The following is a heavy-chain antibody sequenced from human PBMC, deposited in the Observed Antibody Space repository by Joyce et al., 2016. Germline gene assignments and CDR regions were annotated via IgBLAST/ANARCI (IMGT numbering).Heavy chain of an antibody. CDR3: ARGYCSGGSCYGYFDL. D-gene: IGHD2-15*01. J-gene: IGHJ2*01. CDR1: GGPFSTYA. CDR2: IIPSFGTV. V-gene: IGHV1-69*06. Sequence: QVQLVQSGAEVKKPGSSVKVSCKASGGPFSTYAISWVRQAPGQGLEWMGGIIPSFGTVKYSQKCQGGVTVTADKSTSTAYMEVTSLRSEDTAVYYCARGYCSGGSCYGYFDLWGRGTLVTVSS.